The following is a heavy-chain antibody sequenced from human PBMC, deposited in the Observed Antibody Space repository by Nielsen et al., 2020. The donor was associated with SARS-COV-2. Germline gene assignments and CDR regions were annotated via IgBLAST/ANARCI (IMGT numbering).Heavy chain of an antibody. Sequence: ASVKVSCKVSGYTLTELSMHWVRQAPGKGLEWMGGFDPEDGETIYAQKFQGRVTMTEDTSTGTAYMELSSLRSEDTAVYYCARGITIFGVVKGAFDIWGQGTMVTVSS. CDR1: GYTLTELS. CDR3: ARGITIFGVVKGAFDI. J-gene: IGHJ3*02. CDR2: FDPEDGET. V-gene: IGHV1-24*01. D-gene: IGHD3-3*01.